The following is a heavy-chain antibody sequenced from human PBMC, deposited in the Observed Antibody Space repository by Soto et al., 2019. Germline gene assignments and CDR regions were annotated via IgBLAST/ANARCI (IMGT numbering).Heavy chain of an antibody. V-gene: IGHV4-34*01. CDR1: GGSFSGHY. CDR2: INHSGGT. Sequence: SETLSLTCAVYGGSFSGHYWSWLRQPPGKGLEWIGEINHSGGTNYNPSLKSRVTISADTSKNQFSLKLSSVSAADTAEYFCARGLYCTNNTCYGDYYYMDVWGKGTTVTVS. D-gene: IGHD2-2*01. CDR3: ARGLYCTNNTCYGDYYYMDV. J-gene: IGHJ6*03.